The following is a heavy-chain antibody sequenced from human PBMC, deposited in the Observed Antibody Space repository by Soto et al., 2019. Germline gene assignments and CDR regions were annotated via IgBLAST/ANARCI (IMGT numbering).Heavy chain of an antibody. Sequence: GGSLRLSCAASGFTFSSYGMHWVRQAPGKGLEWVAVISYDGSNKYYADSVKGRFTISRDNSKNTLYLQMNSLRAEDTAVYYCAKETNSFGPTYYYYMDVWGKGTTVTVSS. CDR1: GFTFSSYG. V-gene: IGHV3-30*18. CDR2: ISYDGSNK. CDR3: AKETNSFGPTYYYYMDV. J-gene: IGHJ6*03. D-gene: IGHD3-10*01.